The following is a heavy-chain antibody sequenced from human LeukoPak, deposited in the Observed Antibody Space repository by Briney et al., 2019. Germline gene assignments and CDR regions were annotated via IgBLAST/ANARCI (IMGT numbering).Heavy chain of an antibody. CDR2: IYTSGST. V-gene: IGHV4-4*07. J-gene: IGHJ4*02. D-gene: IGHD3-10*01. CDR3: ARGRLLWFGELYDY. CDR1: GGSISSYY. Sequence: SETLSLTCTVSGGSISSYYWSWIRQPAGKGLEWIGRIYTSGSTNYNPSLKSRVTMSVDTSKNQFSLKLSSVTAADTAVYYCARGRLLWFGELYDYWGQGTLVTVSS.